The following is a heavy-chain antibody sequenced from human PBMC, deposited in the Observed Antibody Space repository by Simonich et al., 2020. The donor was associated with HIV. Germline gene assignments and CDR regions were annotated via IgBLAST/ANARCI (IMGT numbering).Heavy chain of an antibody. D-gene: IGHD3-3*01. Sequence: QVQLQQCGAGLLKPSETLSLTCAVYGGSFSGHYWSWIRQPPGKGLEWIGEINHSGITNYKTSLNSRATISVDKSKNQFSLKLSSVTAADTAIYYCARRDRELILYFDYWGQGNLVTVSS. J-gene: IGHJ4*02. CDR3: ARRDRELILYFDY. V-gene: IGHV4-34*01. CDR1: GGSFSGHY. CDR2: INHSGIT.